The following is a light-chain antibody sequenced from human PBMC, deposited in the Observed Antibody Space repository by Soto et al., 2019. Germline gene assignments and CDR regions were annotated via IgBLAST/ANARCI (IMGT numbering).Light chain of an antibody. CDR3: QQYNTWPRT. Sequence: EIVMTQSPTTLSGSPGERATLSCRASQSVNSNLAWYQQKSGQAPRLLMFEASTRATGVPARFSGSGSGTEFTLTISSLQSDDLAVYYCQQYNTWPRTFGGGTKVDIK. V-gene: IGKV3-15*01. CDR1: QSVNSN. CDR2: EAS. J-gene: IGKJ4*01.